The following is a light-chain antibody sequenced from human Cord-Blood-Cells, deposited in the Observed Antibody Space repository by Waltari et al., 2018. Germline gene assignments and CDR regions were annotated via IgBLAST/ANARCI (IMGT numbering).Light chain of an antibody. Sequence: ARTQPRPVSGSPVQSVPFPCTGPSSDVGGYNYASWYQKHPGKAPTLMIYDVSKRPSGVSNRFSGSKSGNTASLTISGLQAEDEADYYCSSYTSSFYVFGTGTKVTVL. CDR2: DVS. J-gene: IGLJ1*01. V-gene: IGLV2-11*01. CDR1: SSDVGGYNY. CDR3: SSYTSSFYV.